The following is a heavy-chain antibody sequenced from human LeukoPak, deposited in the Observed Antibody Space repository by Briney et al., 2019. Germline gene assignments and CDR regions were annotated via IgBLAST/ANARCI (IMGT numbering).Heavy chain of an antibody. V-gene: IGHV3-7*01. Sequence: WGSLRLSCAASGFTFSSYWMSWVRPAPGKGREWVANTKQDGSEKYYVDSVKGRFTISRDNDKNSLYLQMNSLRADDTAVYYCATALWFWELVYGGPDAFDIWGQGTMVTVSS. D-gene: IGHD3-10*01. J-gene: IGHJ3*02. CDR3: ATALWFWELVYGGPDAFDI. CDR1: GFTFSSYW. CDR2: TKQDGSEK.